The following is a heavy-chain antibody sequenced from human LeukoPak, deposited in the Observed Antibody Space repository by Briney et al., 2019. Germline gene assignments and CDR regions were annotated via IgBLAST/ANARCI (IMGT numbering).Heavy chain of an antibody. Sequence: ASVKVSCKASGYTFTTYDVNWVRQATGQGLEWMGRVNPNNGDTAYAQKFQGRVTITRDTSTNTVYMQLSSLKSDDTAVYYRARVGCSDISCWTWLDPWGQGTLVTVSS. CDR2: VNPNNGDT. CDR1: GYTFTTYD. V-gene: IGHV1-8*03. CDR3: ARVGCSDISCWTWLDP. J-gene: IGHJ5*02. D-gene: IGHD6-19*01.